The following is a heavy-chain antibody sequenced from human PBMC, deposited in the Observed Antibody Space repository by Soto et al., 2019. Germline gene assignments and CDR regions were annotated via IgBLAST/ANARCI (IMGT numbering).Heavy chain of an antibody. D-gene: IGHD1-7*01. V-gene: IGHV3-15*01. Sequence: GGSLRLSCAASGFTFSNAWMSWVRQAPGKGLEWVGRIKSKTDGGTTDYAAPVKGRFTISRDYSKSTLYLQMNSLKTEGTAVDYCTTDPGTGDAFDIWGQGTMVTVSS. CDR3: TTDPGTGDAFDI. CDR1: GFTFSNAW. CDR2: IKSKTDGGTT. J-gene: IGHJ3*02.